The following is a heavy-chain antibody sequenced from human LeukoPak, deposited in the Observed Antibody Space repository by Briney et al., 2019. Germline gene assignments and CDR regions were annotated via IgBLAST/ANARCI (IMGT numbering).Heavy chain of an antibody. V-gene: IGHV4-38-2*01. Sequence: PSETLSLTCAVSGYSISSGYYWGWIRQPPGKGLEWIGGIYHSGSTYYNPSLKSRVTISVDTSKNQFSLKLGSVTAADTAVYYCARQRPRYCSSTSCYRDYYMDVWGKGTTVTVSS. CDR3: ARQRPRYCSSTSCYRDYYMDV. J-gene: IGHJ6*03. D-gene: IGHD2-2*01. CDR1: GYSISSGYY. CDR2: IYHSGST.